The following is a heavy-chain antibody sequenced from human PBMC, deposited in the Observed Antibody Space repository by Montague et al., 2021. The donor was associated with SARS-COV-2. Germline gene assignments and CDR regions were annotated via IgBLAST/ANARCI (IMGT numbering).Heavy chain of an antibody. CDR3: GREGRSSAYAMDY. CDR1: GASISASY. CDR2: IYSSGST. D-gene: IGHD3-22*01. J-gene: IGHJ4*02. Sequence: SETLSLTCTVSGASISASYWGWVRQPPGKGPEWIGNIYSSGSTHYNPSPRSRLTISVDTTTSQHSLRLTSATAAATTVYYCGREGRSSAYAMDYWGQGTLVTVSS. V-gene: IGHV4-59*01.